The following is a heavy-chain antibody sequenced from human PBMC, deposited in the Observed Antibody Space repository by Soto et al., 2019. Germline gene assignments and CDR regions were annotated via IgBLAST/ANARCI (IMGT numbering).Heavy chain of an antibody. J-gene: IGHJ4*02. D-gene: IGHD3-22*01. CDR2: ISGSGGST. V-gene: IGHV3-23*01. Sequence: EVQLLESGGGLVQPGGSLRLSCAASGFTFSSYAMSWVRQAPGKGLEWVSDISGSGGSTYYADSVKGRFTISRDNSKNTLYLQMNSLRAEDTAVYYCANTRGSSGVPDYWGQGTLVTVSS. CDR3: ANTRGSSGVPDY. CDR1: GFTFSSYA.